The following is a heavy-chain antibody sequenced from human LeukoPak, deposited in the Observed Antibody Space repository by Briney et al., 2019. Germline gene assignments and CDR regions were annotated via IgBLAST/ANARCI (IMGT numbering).Heavy chain of an antibody. V-gene: IGHV3-23*01. CDR2: ISGSGGST. J-gene: IGHJ4*02. Sequence: GESLKISCKGSGYSFSSYAMTWVRQAPGKGLEWVSHISGSGGSTYYADSVKGRFTISRDNSENTVYLQMNSLRAEDTAVYYCARWTTNFDYWGQGTLVTVSS. CDR3: ARWTTNFDY. D-gene: IGHD4-17*01. CDR1: GYSFSSYA.